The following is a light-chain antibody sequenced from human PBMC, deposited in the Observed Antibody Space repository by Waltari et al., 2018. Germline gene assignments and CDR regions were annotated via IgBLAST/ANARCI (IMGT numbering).Light chain of an antibody. CDR2: KNN. V-gene: IGLV1-47*01. J-gene: IGLJ3*02. CDR1: SSNVGSNL. CDR3: AAWDDSLSGWV. Sequence: QSVLTQPPSMSATPGQRVTISCSGSSSNVGSNLVFWYQQLPGTAPKLLIYKNNQRPSGIPDRCSGSKSGTSASLAISGLRSEDETDYYCAAWDDSLSGWVFGGGTKVTVL.